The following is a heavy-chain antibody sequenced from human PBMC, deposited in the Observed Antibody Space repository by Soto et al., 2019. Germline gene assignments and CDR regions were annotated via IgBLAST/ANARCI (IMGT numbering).Heavy chain of an antibody. V-gene: IGHV1-18*01. Sequence: QVQLVQSGAEVKKPGASVKVSCKASGYTFTSYGISWVRQAPGQGLEWMGWISAYNGNTNYAQKLQGRVTMTTDTSTSIAYVEQRSLRSDDTAVYYCARGVPSCGGDCYSILDFDYWGQGTLVTVSS. CDR2: ISAYNGNT. J-gene: IGHJ4*02. D-gene: IGHD2-21*02. CDR1: GYTFTSYG. CDR3: ARGVPSCGGDCYSILDFDY.